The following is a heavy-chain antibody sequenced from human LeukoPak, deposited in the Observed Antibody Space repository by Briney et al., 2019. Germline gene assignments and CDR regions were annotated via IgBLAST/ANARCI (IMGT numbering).Heavy chain of an antibody. D-gene: IGHD2-15*01. CDR1: GYTFTSYG. Sequence: GASVKVSCKASGYTFTSYGISWVRQAPGQGLEWMGWISAYNGNTNYAQKLQGRVTMTTDTSTSTAYMELRSLRSDDTAVYYCARRLREAGRPEDTYFDYWGQGTLVTVSS. CDR3: ARRLREAGRPEDTYFDY. CDR2: ISAYNGNT. J-gene: IGHJ4*02. V-gene: IGHV1-18*01.